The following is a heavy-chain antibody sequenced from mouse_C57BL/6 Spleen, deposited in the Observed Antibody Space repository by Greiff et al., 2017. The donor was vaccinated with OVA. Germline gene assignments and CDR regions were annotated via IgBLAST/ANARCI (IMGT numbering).Heavy chain of an antibody. V-gene: IGHV5-4*01. CDR1: GFTFSSYA. Sequence: EVQLVESGGGLVKPGGSLKLSCAASGFTFSSYAMSWVRQTPEKRLEWVATISDGGSYTYYPDNVKGRFTISRDKAKNNLYLQMSHLKSEDTAMYYCAKGDGGAMDYWGQGTSVTVSS. CDR2: ISDGGSYT. CDR3: AKGDGGAMDY. J-gene: IGHJ4*01.